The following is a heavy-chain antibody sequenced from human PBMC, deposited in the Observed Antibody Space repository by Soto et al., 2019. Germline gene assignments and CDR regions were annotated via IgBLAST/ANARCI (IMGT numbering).Heavy chain of an antibody. V-gene: IGHV3-74*01. CDR2: IGRDGTGA. Sequence: GGSLRLSCAASGFTFSNYWMHWVRQAPGKGLVWVSRIGRDGTGAGYADSVKGRFTISRDNAKNTLYLQMNSLRAEDTAVYYCARVNYDFWSGPNDYWGQGILVTVSS. J-gene: IGHJ4*02. CDR3: ARVNYDFWSGPNDY. CDR1: GFTFSNYW. D-gene: IGHD3-3*01.